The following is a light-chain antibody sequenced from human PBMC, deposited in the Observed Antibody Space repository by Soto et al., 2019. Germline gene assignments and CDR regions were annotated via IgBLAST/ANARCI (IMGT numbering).Light chain of an antibody. CDR3: QQYGSSPLT. J-gene: IGKJ4*01. V-gene: IGKV3-20*01. CDR1: QIVSSNF. CDR2: GAS. Sequence: EIVLTQSPGTLSLSPGQRATLSCRASQIVSSNFLAWYQRRPGQAPRLRIFGASTRATGIPDRFTGSGSGTDCTLTISRLEPEDFALYYWQQYGSSPLTFGGGTKVEI.